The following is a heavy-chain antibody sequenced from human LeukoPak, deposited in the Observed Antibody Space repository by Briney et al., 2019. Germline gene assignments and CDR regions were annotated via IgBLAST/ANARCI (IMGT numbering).Heavy chain of an antibody. CDR3: ARATEDWLFDY. CDR1: GGSISSDGYY. V-gene: IGHV4-30-2*01. D-gene: IGHD3/OR15-3a*01. CDR2: IYHSGST. J-gene: IGHJ4*02. Sequence: SETLSLTCTVSGGSISSDGYYWSWIRQHPGKGLEWIGYIYHSGSTYYNPSLKSRVTISVDRSKNQFSLKLSSVTAADMAVYYCARATEDWLFDYWGQGTLVTVSS.